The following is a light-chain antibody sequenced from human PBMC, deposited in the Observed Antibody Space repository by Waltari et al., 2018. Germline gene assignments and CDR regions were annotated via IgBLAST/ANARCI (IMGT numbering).Light chain of an antibody. CDR1: SSDVGASKY. Sequence: QSALTQPPSASGSPGQSVTISCTGTSSDVGASKYVSWYQQHPGKAPKLLIYEVTKRPSGVPDRFSGSKSGNTASLTVSGLQAEDEADYYCKSHTRSDLSVFGTGTNVIVL. J-gene: IGLJ1*01. CDR3: KSHTRSDLSV. CDR2: EVT. V-gene: IGLV2-8*01.